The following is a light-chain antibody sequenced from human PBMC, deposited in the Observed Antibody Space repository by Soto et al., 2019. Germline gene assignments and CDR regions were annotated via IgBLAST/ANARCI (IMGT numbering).Light chain of an antibody. V-gene: IGKV4-1*01. CDR1: QSVLYSSNNKNY. CDR3: QQYYSTPSIT. Sequence: DILMTQSPESLAVSLGDTAIPNCRWSQSVLYSSNNKNYLAWYQQKPGQPPKLLIYWASTRESGVPDRFSGSGSGTDFTLTISSLQAEDVAVYYCQQYYSTPSITCGKGPQRENK. CDR2: WAS. J-gene: IGKJ5*01.